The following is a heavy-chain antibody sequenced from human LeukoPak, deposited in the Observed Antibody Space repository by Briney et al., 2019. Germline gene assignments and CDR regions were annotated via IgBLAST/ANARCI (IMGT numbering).Heavy chain of an antibody. CDR3: AKHEVYGSGSSPSALEI. Sequence: GGSLRLSCAASGFTYYNYAMSWVRQAPGKGLEWVSGISGSGDITFYADSVKGRFTISRDNSKDTLSLQMNGLRAEDTAVYYCAKHEVYGSGSSPSALEIWGQGTMVSVSS. V-gene: IGHV3-23*01. CDR2: ISGSGDIT. CDR1: GFTYYNYA. J-gene: IGHJ3*02. D-gene: IGHD3-10*01.